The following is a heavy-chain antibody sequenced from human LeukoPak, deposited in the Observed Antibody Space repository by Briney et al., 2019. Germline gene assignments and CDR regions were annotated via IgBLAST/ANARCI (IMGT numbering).Heavy chain of an antibody. CDR3: ARGGYNSFDY. V-gene: IGHV4-59*01. D-gene: IGHD5-24*01. Sequence: SETLSLTFTVSGGSISSYYWSWIRQPPGKGLEWIGYIYYSGSTNYNPSLKSRVTISVDTSKNQFSLKLSSVTAADTAVYYCARGGYNSFDYWGQGTLVTVSS. CDR2: IYYSGST. J-gene: IGHJ4*02. CDR1: GGSISSYY.